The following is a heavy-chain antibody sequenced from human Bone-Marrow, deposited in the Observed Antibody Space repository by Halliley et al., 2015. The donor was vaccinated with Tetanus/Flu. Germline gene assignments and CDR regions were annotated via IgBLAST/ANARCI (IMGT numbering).Heavy chain of an antibody. V-gene: IGHV3-66*01. D-gene: IGHD3-10*01. CDR2: INKDGST. Sequence: KGLEWVSVINKDGSTNFADSVRGRFDISRDNSKNTLYLQMKSLRGEDTAVYYCARGLYRPFDYWGQGTLATVSS. J-gene: IGHJ4*02. CDR3: ARGLYRPFDY.